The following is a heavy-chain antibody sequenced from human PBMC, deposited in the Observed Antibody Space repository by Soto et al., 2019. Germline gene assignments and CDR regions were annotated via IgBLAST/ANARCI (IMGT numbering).Heavy chain of an antibody. CDR1: GGSISSGDYY. Sequence: QVQLQESGPGLVKPSQTLSLTCTVSGGSISSGDYYWSWIRQPPGKGLEWIGYIYYSGSTSNNPSLKSRVTISVDTSKNQFSLKLSSVTAADTAVYYCARDGPRWGGWFDPWGQGTLVTVSS. J-gene: IGHJ5*02. CDR2: IYYSGST. D-gene: IGHD3-16*01. CDR3: ARDGPRWGGWFDP. V-gene: IGHV4-30-4*01.